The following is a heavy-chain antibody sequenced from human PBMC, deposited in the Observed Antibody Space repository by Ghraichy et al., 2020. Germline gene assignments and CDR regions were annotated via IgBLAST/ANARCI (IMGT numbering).Heavy chain of an antibody. CDR3: AKDVDYDSSGYSPSKFVAVD. D-gene: IGHD3-22*01. CDR1: GFTFDDYA. V-gene: IGHV3-9*01. Sequence: LSLTCAASGFTFDDYAMHWVRQAPGKGLEWVSGISWNSGSIGYADSVKGRFTISRDNAKNSLYLQMNSLRAEDTALYYCAKDVDYDSSGYSPSKFVAVDWGQGTTVTVSS. J-gene: IGHJ6*02. CDR2: ISWNSGSI.